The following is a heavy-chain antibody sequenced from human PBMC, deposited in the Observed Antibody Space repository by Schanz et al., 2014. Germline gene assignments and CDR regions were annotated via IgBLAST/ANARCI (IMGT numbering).Heavy chain of an antibody. Sequence: QVQLVESGGGVAQPGGSLRLSCAASGFSFSGYGMHWVRQAPGKGLEWVAVISGNGGEKYYADSVKGRFTISRDNSKNTLYLQMNSLRAEDTAVYYCAKDPYGMDVWGQGTTVTVSS. V-gene: IGHV3-30*19. CDR2: ISGNGGEK. CDR1: GFSFSGYG. J-gene: IGHJ6*02. CDR3: AKDPYGMDV.